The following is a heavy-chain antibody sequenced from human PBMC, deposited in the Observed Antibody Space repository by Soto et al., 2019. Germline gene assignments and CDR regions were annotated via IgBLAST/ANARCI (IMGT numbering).Heavy chain of an antibody. CDR3: ARFTVTRGY. CDR2: ITHNSTYI. V-gene: IGHV3-21*01. CDR1: GFTFSHFS. Sequence: EVQLVESGGGLVKPGGSLRLSCAASGFTFSHFSLNWVRLAPGKGLEWVSSITHNSTYIFYADSVKGRFTISRDNTKNSLYLQMNSLIDEDTAVYYCARFTVTRGYWGQVTLVTVSS. J-gene: IGHJ4*02. D-gene: IGHD4-17*01.